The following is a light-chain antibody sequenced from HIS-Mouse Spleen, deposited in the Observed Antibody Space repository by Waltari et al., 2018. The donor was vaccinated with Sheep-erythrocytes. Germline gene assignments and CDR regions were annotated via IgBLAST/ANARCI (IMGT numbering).Light chain of an antibody. V-gene: IGLV2-23*01. J-gene: IGLJ3*02. Sequence: QSALTQPASVSGSPGQSITISCTGTSSDVGSYNLVSWYQQHPGKAKLMIYEGSKRPSGVSNRFSGSKSGNTASLTISGLQAEDEADYYCCSYAGSSTPWVFGGGTKLTVL. CDR3: CSYAGSSTPWV. CDR1: SSDVGSYNL. CDR2: EGS.